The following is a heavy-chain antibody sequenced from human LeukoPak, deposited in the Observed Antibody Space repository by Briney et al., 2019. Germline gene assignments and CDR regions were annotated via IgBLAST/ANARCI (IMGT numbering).Heavy chain of an antibody. J-gene: IGHJ4*02. D-gene: IGHD1-26*01. CDR2: INPNSGGT. CDR3: ASVSLRGAYYYFDY. CDR1: GYTFTGYY. Sequence: ASVKVSCEASGYTFTGYYMHWVRQAPGQGPEWMGWINPNSGGTNYAQKFQGRVTMTRDTSISTAYMELSRLRSDDTAVYYCASVSLRGAYYYFDYWGQGTLVTVSS. V-gene: IGHV1-2*02.